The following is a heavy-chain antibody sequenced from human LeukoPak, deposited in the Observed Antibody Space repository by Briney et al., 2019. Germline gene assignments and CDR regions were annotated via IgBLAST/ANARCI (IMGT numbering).Heavy chain of an antibody. D-gene: IGHD6-13*01. CDR2: INSDGSST. V-gene: IGHV3-74*01. J-gene: IGHJ4*02. Sequence: PGGSLRLSCAASGFTFSSYWMHWVRQAPGKGLVWVSRINSDGSSTSYADSVKGRFTISRDNAKNTLYLQMNSLRAEDTAVYYCAKFSSSWYVASCDYWGQGTLVTVSS. CDR3: AKFSSSWYVASCDY. CDR1: GFTFSSYW.